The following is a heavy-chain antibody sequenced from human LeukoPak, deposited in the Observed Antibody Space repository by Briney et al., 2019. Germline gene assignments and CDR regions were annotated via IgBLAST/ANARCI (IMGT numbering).Heavy chain of an antibody. CDR2: IYYSGST. CDR3: ARGGYSYGYYFEY. D-gene: IGHD5-18*01. J-gene: IGHJ4*02. V-gene: IGHV4-59*01. Sequence: SETLSLTCTVSGGSISSYYWSWIRQPPGKGLEWIGYIYYSGSTNYNPSLKSRVTISVDTSKSQFSLKLRSVTATDTAVYYCARGGYSYGYYFEYWGQGTLVTVSS. CDR1: GGSISSYY.